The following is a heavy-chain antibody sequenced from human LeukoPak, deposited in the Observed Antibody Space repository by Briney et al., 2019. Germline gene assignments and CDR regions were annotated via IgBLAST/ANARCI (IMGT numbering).Heavy chain of an antibody. CDR2: IYTSGST. V-gene: IGHV4-59*10. D-gene: IGHD1-26*01. CDR3: ARGGVGAKEDAFDI. Sequence: SETLSLTCAVYGGSFSGYYWSWIRQPAGKGLEWIGRIYTSGSTNYNPSLKSRVTMSVDTSKNQFSLKLSSVTAADTAVYYCARGGVGAKEDAFDIWGQGTMVTVSS. CDR1: GGSFSGYY. J-gene: IGHJ3*02.